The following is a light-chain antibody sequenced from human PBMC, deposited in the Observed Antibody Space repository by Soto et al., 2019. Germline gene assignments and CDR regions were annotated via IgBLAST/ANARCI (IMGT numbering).Light chain of an antibody. Sequence: DIQMTQSPSTLSASVGDRVTITCRASQRISTWLAWYQQKPGKAPKLLIYDASILESGVPSRFSGSGSGTEFTLTVSSLQPDDFATYYCQHRVFGPGTKVDI. CDR3: QHRV. V-gene: IGKV1-5*01. J-gene: IGKJ3*01. CDR1: QRISTW. CDR2: DAS.